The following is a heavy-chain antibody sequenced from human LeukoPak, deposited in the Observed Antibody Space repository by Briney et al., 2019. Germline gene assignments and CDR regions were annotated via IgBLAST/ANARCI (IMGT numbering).Heavy chain of an antibody. V-gene: IGHV3-23*01. CDR2: ISGSGGST. Sequence: TGGSLRLSCAASGFTFSSYAMSWVRQAPGKGLEWVSAISGSGGSTYYADSVKGRFTISRDNSKNTLYLQMNSLRAEDTAVYYCATGGGGRDYYDSSGYYLLISRYYFDYWGQGTLVTVSP. CDR1: GFTFSSYA. D-gene: IGHD3-22*01. CDR3: ATGGGGRDYYDSSGYYLLISRYYFDY. J-gene: IGHJ4*02.